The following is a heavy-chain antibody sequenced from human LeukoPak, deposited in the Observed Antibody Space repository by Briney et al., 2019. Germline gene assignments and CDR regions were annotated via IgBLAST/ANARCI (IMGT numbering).Heavy chain of an antibody. V-gene: IGHV3-53*05. D-gene: IGHD2-21*02. CDR1: GFTVSSNY. CDR3: AKSVGVTPTGSAFDI. Sequence: GGSLRLSCVASGFTVSSNYMSWVRQAPGKGLEWVSVIYSGGSTYYADSVKGRFTISRDNSKNTLYLQMNSLRAEDTALYYCAKSVGVTPTGSAFDIWGQGTMVTVSS. J-gene: IGHJ3*02. CDR2: IYSGGST.